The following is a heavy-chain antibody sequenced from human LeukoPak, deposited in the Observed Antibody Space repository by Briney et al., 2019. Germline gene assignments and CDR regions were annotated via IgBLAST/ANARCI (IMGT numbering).Heavy chain of an antibody. CDR1: GYTFTSYG. Sequence: ASVKVSCKASGYTFTSYGISWVRQAPGQGLEWMGWIGAYNGNTNYAQKLQGRVTMTTDTSTSTAYMELRSLRSDDTAVYYCARDDRIVGSSDYWGQGTLVTASS. V-gene: IGHV1-18*01. D-gene: IGHD1-26*01. CDR2: IGAYNGNT. CDR3: ARDDRIVGSSDY. J-gene: IGHJ4*02.